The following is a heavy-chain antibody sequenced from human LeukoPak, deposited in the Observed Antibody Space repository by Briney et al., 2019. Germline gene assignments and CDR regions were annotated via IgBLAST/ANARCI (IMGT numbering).Heavy chain of an antibody. V-gene: IGHV4-59*08. CDR1: GVSVSNYY. J-gene: IGHJ4*02. CDR2: VYYTGST. D-gene: IGHD6-6*01. CDR3: ARHFAYSSSSYFDY. Sequence: SETLSLTCRVSGVSVSNYYWSWIRQPPGKGLEWIGYVYYTGSTNYNPSPKRRVTMFDDKSKNQFSLRLYSVTVADTAVYYCARHFAYSSSSYFDYWGQGSLVTVSS.